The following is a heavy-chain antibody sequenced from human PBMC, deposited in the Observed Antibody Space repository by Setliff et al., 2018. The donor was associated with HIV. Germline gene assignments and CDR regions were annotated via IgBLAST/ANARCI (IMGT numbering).Heavy chain of an antibody. CDR3: ARAVVPTYCDVLTGYVYYMDV. Sequence: ASVKVSCKASGGRFSNYGISWVRQAPGQGLEWMGGIIPIFGTTNYAQMFQGRVTMTADESASTAYMELSSLRSEDTAVYYCARAVVPTYCDVLTGYVYYMDVWGKGTTVTVSS. V-gene: IGHV1-69*13. D-gene: IGHD3-9*01. CDR2: IIPIFGTT. J-gene: IGHJ6*03. CDR1: GGRFSNYG.